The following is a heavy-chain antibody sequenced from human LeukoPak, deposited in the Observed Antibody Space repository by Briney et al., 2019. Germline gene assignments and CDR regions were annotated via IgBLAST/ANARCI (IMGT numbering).Heavy chain of an antibody. J-gene: IGHJ4*02. D-gene: IGHD5-18*01. CDR1: GGTFSSYA. CDR3: ASPSPAAYSYGYFDY. CDR2: IIPIFGTA. Sequence: SVKVSCKASGGTFSSYAISWVRQAPGQGLEWMGGIIPIFGTANYAQKFQGRVAITTDESTSTAYMELSSLRSEDTAVYYCASPSPAAYSYGYFDYWGQGTLVTVSS. V-gene: IGHV1-69*05.